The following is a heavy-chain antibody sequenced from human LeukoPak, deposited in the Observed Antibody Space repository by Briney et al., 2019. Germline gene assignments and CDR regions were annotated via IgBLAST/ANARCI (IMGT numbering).Heavy chain of an antibody. CDR3: TRDHWNTFDY. CDR1: GLRFGDYA. Sequence: GGSLRLSCRTSGLRFGDYAMSWVRRAPGKGLEWVAFIRSNIYGGTTEYAASVRGRFTISRDDSECSVYLQMNSLKTEDTAVYYCTRDHWNTFDYWGQGTLVTVSS. CDR2: IRSNIYGGTT. J-gene: IGHJ4*02. D-gene: IGHD1/OR15-1a*01. V-gene: IGHV3-49*04.